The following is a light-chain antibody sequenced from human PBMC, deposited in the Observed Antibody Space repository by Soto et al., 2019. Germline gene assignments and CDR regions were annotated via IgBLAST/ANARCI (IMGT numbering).Light chain of an antibody. Sequence: QPVLTQSPSASASLGASVKLTCTLSSGHSSYAVAWHQQQPEKGPRYLMKLNSDGSHSKGDGIPDRFSGSSSGAERYLTISRLQSEDEGDYYCQAWDTGIRVFGGGTKLTVL. CDR1: SGHSSYA. CDR3: QAWDTGIRV. CDR2: LNSDGSH. J-gene: IGLJ3*02. V-gene: IGLV4-69*01.